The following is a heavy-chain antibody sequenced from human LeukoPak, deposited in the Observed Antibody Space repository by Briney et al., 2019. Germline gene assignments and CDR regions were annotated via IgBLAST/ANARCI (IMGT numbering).Heavy chain of an antibody. Sequence: PGGSPRLSCAASGFTFSIYSMNWVRQAPGKGLECVSSINSSSSYIYYADSVKGRFTISRDNAKNSLYLQMNSLRAEDTAVYYCARDATGWELLGRTGFDYWGQGTLVTVSS. D-gene: IGHD1-26*01. J-gene: IGHJ4*02. CDR2: INSSSSYI. CDR1: GFTFSIYS. V-gene: IGHV3-21*01. CDR3: ARDATGWELLGRTGFDY.